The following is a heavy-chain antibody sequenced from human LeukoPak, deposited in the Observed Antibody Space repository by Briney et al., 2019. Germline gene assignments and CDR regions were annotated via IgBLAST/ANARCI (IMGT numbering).Heavy chain of an antibody. V-gene: IGHV4-59*08. CDR2: IYYSGST. J-gene: IGHJ4*02. CDR1: GGSISTYR. D-gene: IGHD6-6*01. Sequence: SETLSLTCTVSGGSISTYRWGWVRQPPGKGLEWIGYIYYSGSTNYNPSLKSRVTISVDTSKNQFSLKLSSVTAADTAVYYCARRKTARQGFDYWGQGTLVTVSS. CDR3: ARRKTARQGFDY.